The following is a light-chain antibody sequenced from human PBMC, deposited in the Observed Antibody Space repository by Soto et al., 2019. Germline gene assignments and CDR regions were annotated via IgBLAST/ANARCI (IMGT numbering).Light chain of an antibody. CDR1: QSVGSN. CDR3: QQYNNWPLT. V-gene: IGKV3-15*01. CDR2: GAS. Sequence: EIVMTQSPATLSVSPGERATLSCRASQSVGSNLAWYQQKPGQAPRLLICGASTRATGIPARFSGSGSGTDFTLTISSLQSEDFAVYYCQQYNNWPLTFGGGTKV. J-gene: IGKJ4*01.